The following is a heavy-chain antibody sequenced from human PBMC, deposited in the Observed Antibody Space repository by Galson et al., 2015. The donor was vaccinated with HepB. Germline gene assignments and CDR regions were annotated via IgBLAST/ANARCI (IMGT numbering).Heavy chain of an antibody. CDR1: GFTFSGSG. CDR2: IRSKANNYAT. V-gene: IGHV3-73*01. Sequence: SLRLSCAASGFTFSGSGMHWVRQAFGKGLEWVGRIRSKANNYATTYAASVEGRFTISRDDSKSTAYLQMNSLKTEDTAVYYCIRFPGYGDPLWGQGTLVTVSS. D-gene: IGHD4-17*01. CDR3: IRFPGYGDPL. J-gene: IGHJ4*02.